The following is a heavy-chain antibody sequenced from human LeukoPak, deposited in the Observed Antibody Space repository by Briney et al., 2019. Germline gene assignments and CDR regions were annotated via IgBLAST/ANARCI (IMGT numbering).Heavy chain of an antibody. D-gene: IGHD3-3*01. CDR3: ARGLKGPLGVVIILPPYFDY. J-gene: IGHJ4*02. V-gene: IGHV3-64*01. CDR2: ISSNGGST. CDR1: GFTFSSYA. Sequence: PGGSLSLSCAASGFTFSSYATHWARQAPGKGLEYVSAISSNGGSTYYANSVKGRFTISRDNSKNTLYLQMGSLRAEDMAVYYCARGLKGPLGVVIILPPYFDYWGQGTLVTVSS.